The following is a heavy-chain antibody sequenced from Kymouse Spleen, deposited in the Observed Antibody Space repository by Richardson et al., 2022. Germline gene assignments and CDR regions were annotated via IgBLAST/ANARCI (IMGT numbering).Heavy chain of an antibody. V-gene: IGHV4-34*01. Sequence: QVQLQQWGAGLLKPSETLSLTCAVYGGSFSGYYWSWIRQPPGKGLEWIGEINHSGSTNYNPSLKSRVTISVDTSKNQFSLKLSSVTAADTAVYYCAGNYLYNWFDPWGQGTLVTVSS. CDR1: GGSFSGYY. J-gene: IGHJ5*02. D-gene: IGHD1-7*01. CDR3: AGNYLYNWFDP. CDR2: INHSGST.